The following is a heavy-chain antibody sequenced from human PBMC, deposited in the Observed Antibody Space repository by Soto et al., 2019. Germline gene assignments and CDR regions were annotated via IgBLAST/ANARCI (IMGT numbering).Heavy chain of an antibody. J-gene: IGHJ6*02. CDR1: GGSVSSYD. D-gene: IGHD5-18*01. V-gene: IGHV4-59*02. CDR3: ARADSYGNHYYYYGMDV. Sequence: XTLSLPCTVSGGSVSSYDWSWIRQPPGKGLEWIGYIYYSGSTNYNPSPKSRVTISVDTSKNQLYLKLSSVTAADTAVYYCARADSYGNHYYYYGMDVWGQGTTATVSS. CDR2: IYYSGST.